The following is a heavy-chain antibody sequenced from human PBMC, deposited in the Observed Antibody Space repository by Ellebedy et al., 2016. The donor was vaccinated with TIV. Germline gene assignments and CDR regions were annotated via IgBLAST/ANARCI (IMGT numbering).Heavy chain of an antibody. Sequence: GESLKISXAASGFTFDSYAMNWVRQAPGEGLEWVSGITGGGSNTYYADSVRGRFTISRDNSRNSLFLQMNSLRVEDTAVYYCAKTRYGSGWYYFAYWGQGALVTVSS. V-gene: IGHV3-23*01. J-gene: IGHJ4*02. D-gene: IGHD6-19*01. CDR3: AKTRYGSGWYYFAY. CDR2: ITGGGSNT. CDR1: GFTFDSYA.